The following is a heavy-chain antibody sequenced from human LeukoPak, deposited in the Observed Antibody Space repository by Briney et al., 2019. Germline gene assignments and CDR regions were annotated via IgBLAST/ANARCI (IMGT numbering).Heavy chain of an antibody. J-gene: IGHJ4*02. CDR2: IYYSGST. V-gene: IGHV4-31*03. CDR1: GGSISSGGYY. CDR3: ATTTGTTGFDY. D-gene: IGHD1-7*01. Sequence: SETLSLTCTVSGGSISSGGYYWSWIRQHPGKGLEWIGYIYYSGSTYYNPSLKSRVTISVDTSKNQFSLKLSSVTAADTAEYYCATTTGTTGFDYWGQGTLVTVSS.